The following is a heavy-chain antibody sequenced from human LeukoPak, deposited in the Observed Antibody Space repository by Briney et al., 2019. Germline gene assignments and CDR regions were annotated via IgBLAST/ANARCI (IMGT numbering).Heavy chain of an antibody. CDR1: GYTFTHQC. CDR2: IYPRDSDT. Sequence: GESLKISCKASGYTFTHQCIGWVRQKSGSGLEWMGIIYPRDSDTRYSPYFQGHVSISADTSINTAYLEWSRLEASDTAIYYCARHSDVIGAIWGQGTLVTVSS. J-gene: IGHJ4*02. V-gene: IGHV5-51*01. D-gene: IGHD3-10*01. CDR3: ARHSDVIGAI.